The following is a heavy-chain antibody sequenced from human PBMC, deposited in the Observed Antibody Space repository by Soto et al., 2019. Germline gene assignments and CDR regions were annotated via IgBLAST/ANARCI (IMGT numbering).Heavy chain of an antibody. J-gene: IGHJ6*02. V-gene: IGHV4-39*01. Sequence: SETLSLTCTVSGGSISSGSYYWGWIRQPPGKGLEWIGSIYYSGSTYYNPSLKSRVTISIDTSKNQFSLRLSSVTAADTAVYCGAGHGEPYYDFWGGSWVYYGMDVWGQGTTVTAP. CDR3: AGHGEPYYDFWGGSWVYYGMDV. CDR2: IYYSGST. CDR1: GGSISSGSYY. D-gene: IGHD3-3*01.